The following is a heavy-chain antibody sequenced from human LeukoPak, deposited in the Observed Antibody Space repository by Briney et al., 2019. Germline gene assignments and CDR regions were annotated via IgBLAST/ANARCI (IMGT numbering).Heavy chain of an antibody. CDR3: ARDHEPMGAYYYYMDV. CDR1: GYTFTSYD. J-gene: IGHJ6*03. D-gene: IGHD3-10*01. CDR2: MNPNSGNT. V-gene: IGHV1-8*01. Sequence: GASVKVSRTASGYTFTSYDINWVRQATGQGLEWMGWMNPNSGNTGYAQKFQGRVTMTRNTSISTAYMELSSLSSEDTAVYYCARDHEPMGAYYYYMDVWGKGTTVTISS.